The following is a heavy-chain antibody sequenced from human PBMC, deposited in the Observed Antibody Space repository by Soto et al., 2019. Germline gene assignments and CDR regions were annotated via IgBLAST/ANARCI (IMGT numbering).Heavy chain of an antibody. CDR2: IYYSGST. D-gene: IGHD6-19*01. CDR1: GCTIRSSSYY. J-gene: IGHJ4*02. Sequence: PXGTLTLTCTVSGCTIRSSSYYWGWICPRPGQGLEWIGSIYYSGSTYDNPSLNSRVTISVDTSNNQFSLKLSNVTAADTAVYYCSRLGGEVAGNQFDYWGQGTLVTVSS. CDR3: SRLGGEVAGNQFDY. V-gene: IGHV4-39*01.